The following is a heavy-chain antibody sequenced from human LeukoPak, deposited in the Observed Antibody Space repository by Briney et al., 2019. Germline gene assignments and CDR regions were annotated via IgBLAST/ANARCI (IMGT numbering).Heavy chain of an antibody. J-gene: IGHJ5*02. CDR3: ARRRDDYNSDWFGP. CDR1: GYIFTSYD. V-gene: IGHV1-8*01. Sequence: ASVKVSCKASGYIFTSYDINWVRQATGQGLEWMGWMNPNSGNTGYAQKFQGRVTITRDTSITTACMELSSLRSEDTAVYYCARRRDDYNSDWFGPWGQGTLVTVSS. D-gene: IGHD5-24*01. CDR2: MNPNSGNT.